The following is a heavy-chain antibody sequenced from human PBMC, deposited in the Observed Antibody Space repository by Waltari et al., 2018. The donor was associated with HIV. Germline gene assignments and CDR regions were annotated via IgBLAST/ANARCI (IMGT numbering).Heavy chain of an antibody. CDR1: GVTFSSYW. D-gene: IGHD2-8*01. Sequence: EVQLVESGGGFVQPGGSLRLSCAASGVTFSSYWRHGVGQAPGKGLVWVSRINSDGSSTSYADSVKGRFTISRDNAKNTLYLQMNSLRAEDTAVYYCARGGRESTKAFDPWGQGTLVTVSS. CDR2: INSDGSST. CDR3: ARGGRESTKAFDP. J-gene: IGHJ5*02. V-gene: IGHV3-74*01.